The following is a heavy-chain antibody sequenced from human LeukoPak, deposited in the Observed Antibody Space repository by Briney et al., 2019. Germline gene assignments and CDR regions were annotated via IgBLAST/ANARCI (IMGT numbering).Heavy chain of an antibody. V-gene: IGHV1-69*06. CDR1: GGTFSSYA. CDR2: IIPIFGTA. CDR3: ATESVVTAYYFDY. D-gene: IGHD2-21*02. J-gene: IGHJ4*02. Sequence: SVKVSCKASGGTFSSYAISWVRQAPGQGLEWMGGIIPIFGTANYAQKFQGRVTITADKSTSTAYMELSSLRSEDTAVYYCATESVVTAYYFDYWGQGTLVTVSS.